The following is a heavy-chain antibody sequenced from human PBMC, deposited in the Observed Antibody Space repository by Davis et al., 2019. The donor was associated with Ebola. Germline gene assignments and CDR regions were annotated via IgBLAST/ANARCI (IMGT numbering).Heavy chain of an antibody. Sequence: LRLSCAISGDSVSSNSAAWNWIRQSPSRGLEWLGRTYYRSKWYNDYAVSVKSRITINPDTSKNQFSLQLNSVTPEDTAVYYCARSGTAVAGNGGFDYWGQGTLVTVSS. CDR1: GDSVSSNSAA. CDR3: ARSGTAVAGNGGFDY. CDR2: TYYRSKWYN. J-gene: IGHJ4*02. V-gene: IGHV6-1*01. D-gene: IGHD6-19*01.